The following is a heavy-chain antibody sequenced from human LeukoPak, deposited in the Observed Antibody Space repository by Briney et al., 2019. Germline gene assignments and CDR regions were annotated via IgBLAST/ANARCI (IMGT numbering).Heavy chain of an antibody. D-gene: IGHD2-2*01. CDR1: GFIFSSYS. CDR2: FSSSGSYI. Sequence: GWSLRLSCAASGFIFSSYSMNWLRQAPGKGVEWVSFFSSSGSYIYYADSVKGRFTISRDNAKNSLYLQINSLRAEDTAIYYSARRYCSCTNCYAYYEWGQGTLVTVSS. V-gene: IGHV3-21*01. CDR3: ARRYCSCTNCYAYYE. J-gene: IGHJ4*02.